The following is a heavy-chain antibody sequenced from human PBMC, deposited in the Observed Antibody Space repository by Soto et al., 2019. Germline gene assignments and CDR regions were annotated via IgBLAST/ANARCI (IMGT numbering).Heavy chain of an antibody. Sequence: PSETLSLTCAVYGGSFSGYYWSWIRQPPGKGLEWIGEINHSGSTNYNPSLKSRVTISVDTSKNQFSLKLSSVTAADTAVYYCARGDGITFGGVRSLRWFDPWGQGTLVTVSS. CDR3: ARGDGITFGGVRSLRWFDP. V-gene: IGHV4-34*01. J-gene: IGHJ5*02. D-gene: IGHD3-16*01. CDR1: GGSFSGYY. CDR2: INHSGST.